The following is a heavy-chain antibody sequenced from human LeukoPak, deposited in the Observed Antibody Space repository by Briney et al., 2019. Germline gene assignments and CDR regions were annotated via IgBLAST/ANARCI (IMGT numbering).Heavy chain of an antibody. CDR2: ISGSGGST. CDR1: GFTFSSYA. J-gene: IGHJ4*02. CDR3: AKGQSWLLTSGSFDY. V-gene: IGHV3-23*01. D-gene: IGHD2-15*01. Sequence: PGGSLRLSCAASGFTFSSYAMHWVRQAPGKGLEYVSAISGSGGSTYYADSVKGRFTISRDNSKNTLYLQMNSLRAEDTAVYYCAKGQSWLLTSGSFDYWGQGTLVTVSS.